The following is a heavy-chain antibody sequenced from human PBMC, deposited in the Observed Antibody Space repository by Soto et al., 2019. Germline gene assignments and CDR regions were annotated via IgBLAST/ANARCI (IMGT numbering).Heavy chain of an antibody. D-gene: IGHD3-10*01. Sequence: GGSLRLSCAASGFTFSNYYMSWIRQAPGKGLEWVSYISSSSSNTNYADSVKGRFTISRDNARNSLYLQMNSLRAEDTAVYYCARIPKYYYGSGCSYGMDVWGQGTTVTVSS. V-gene: IGHV3-11*06. CDR1: GFTFSNYY. J-gene: IGHJ6*02. CDR2: ISSSSSNT. CDR3: ARIPKYYYGSGCSYGMDV.